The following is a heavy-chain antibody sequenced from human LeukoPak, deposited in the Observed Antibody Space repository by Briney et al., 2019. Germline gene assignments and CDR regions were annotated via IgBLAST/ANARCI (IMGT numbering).Heavy chain of an antibody. D-gene: IGHD5-18*01. Sequence: GGSLRLSCAASGFTFSSYAMHWVRQAPGKGLEWVAVISYDGSNKYYADSVKGRFTISRDNSKNTLYLQMNSLRAEDTAVYYCAREDSGYSYGQYYFDYWGQGTLVTFSS. CDR2: ISYDGSNK. V-gene: IGHV3-30-3*01. CDR1: GFTFSSYA. CDR3: AREDSGYSYGQYYFDY. J-gene: IGHJ4*02.